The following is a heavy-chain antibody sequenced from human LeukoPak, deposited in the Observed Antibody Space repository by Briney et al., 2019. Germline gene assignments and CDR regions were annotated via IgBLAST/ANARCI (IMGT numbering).Heavy chain of an antibody. Sequence: GGSLRLSCAASGFTFSSYWMHWVRQAPGKGLVWVSRINSDGSSTSYADSVKGRFTISRDNAKNTLYLQMNSLRAEDTAVYYCARVVSLYGDYPIDYWGQGTLVTVSS. V-gene: IGHV3-74*01. D-gene: IGHD4-17*01. CDR2: INSDGSST. J-gene: IGHJ4*02. CDR3: ARVVSLYGDYPIDY. CDR1: GFTFSSYW.